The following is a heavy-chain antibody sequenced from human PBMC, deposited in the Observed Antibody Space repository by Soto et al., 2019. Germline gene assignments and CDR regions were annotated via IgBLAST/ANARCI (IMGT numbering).Heavy chain of an antibody. J-gene: IGHJ6*02. CDR2: IIPIFGTA. V-gene: IGHV1-69*01. Sequence: QVQLVQSGAEVKKPGSSVKVSCKASGGTFSSYAISWVRQAPGQGLEWMGGIIPIFGTANYAQKFQGRVTITGDESTGTAYMDRGSLRSRDTAVIYCARVEGGGHHLFGGAPPYGMDVWGQGTTVTVSS. D-gene: IGHD3-16*01. CDR3: ARVEGGGHHLFGGAPPYGMDV. CDR1: GGTFSSYA.